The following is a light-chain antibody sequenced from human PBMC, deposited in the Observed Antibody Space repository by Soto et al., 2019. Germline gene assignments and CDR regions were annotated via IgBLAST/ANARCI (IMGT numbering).Light chain of an antibody. CDR2: DSS. V-gene: IGKV3-11*01. Sequence: EIVLTQSPATLSLSPGERATLSCRASQIVSSYLAWYQQKPGQAPRLLIYDSSNMATGIPARFSGSGSGTDFTLTISSLEPEDFAVYYCQQRSNWPPAFGQGTKLEIK. CDR1: QIVSSY. CDR3: QQRSNWPPA. J-gene: IGKJ2*01.